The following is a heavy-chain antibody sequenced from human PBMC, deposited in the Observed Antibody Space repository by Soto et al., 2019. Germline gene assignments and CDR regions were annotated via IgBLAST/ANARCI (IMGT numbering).Heavy chain of an antibody. V-gene: IGHV3-30*18. CDR1: GFTFSSYG. CDR3: AKSVGATPDYYFDY. D-gene: IGHD1-26*01. J-gene: IGHJ4*02. Sequence: GGSLRLSCAASGFTFSSYGMHWVRQAPGKGLEWVAVISYDGSNKYYADSVKGRFTISRDNSKNTLYLQMNSLRAEDTAVYYCAKSVGATPDYYFDYWGQGTLVTVSS. CDR2: ISYDGSNK.